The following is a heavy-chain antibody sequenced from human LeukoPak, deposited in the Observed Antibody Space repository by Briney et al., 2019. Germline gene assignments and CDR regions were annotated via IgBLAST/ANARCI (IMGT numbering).Heavy chain of an antibody. CDR2: INTNTGDP. V-gene: IGHV7-4-1*02. CDR1: GYSFTSYA. CDR3: GRDAVSTGGIAY. Sequence: ASVKVSCKASGYSFTSYAMNWVRQAPGQGLEWMGWINTNTGDPTYVQDFTGRFVFSLDTSVSTAYLQISSLKAEDTAVYYRGRDAVSTGGIAYWGQGTLVTVSS. D-gene: IGHD2-15*01. J-gene: IGHJ4*02.